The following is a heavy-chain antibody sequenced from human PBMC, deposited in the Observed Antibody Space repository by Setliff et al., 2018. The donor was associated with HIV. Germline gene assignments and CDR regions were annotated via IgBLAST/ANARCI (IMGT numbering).Heavy chain of an antibody. CDR2: IYYSGSP. D-gene: IGHD3-10*01. J-gene: IGHJ4*02. CDR1: GGSISSGGYY. V-gene: IGHV4-31*03. Sequence: PSETLSLTCTVSGGSISSGGYYWSWIRQHPGKGLEWIGNIYYSGSPYYNPSLKSRLTMSVDTSKNQFSLRLSSVTAADTAVYYCAREVRGAQLYYFDYWGQGALVTVSS. CDR3: AREVRGAQLYYFDY.